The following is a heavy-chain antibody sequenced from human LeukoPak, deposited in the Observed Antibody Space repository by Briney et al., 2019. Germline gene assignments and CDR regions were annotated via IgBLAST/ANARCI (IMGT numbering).Heavy chain of an antibody. CDR3: ARAQTAFDI. J-gene: IGHJ3*02. CDR2: ISSSSSTI. Sequence: GRSLTLSCAASGFTFYTYGMHWVRQAPGKGLEWVSYISSSSSTIYYADSVKGRFTISRDNAKNSLYLQMNSLRAEDTAVYYCARAQTAFDIWGQGTMVTVSS. CDR1: GFTFYTYG. V-gene: IGHV3-48*04.